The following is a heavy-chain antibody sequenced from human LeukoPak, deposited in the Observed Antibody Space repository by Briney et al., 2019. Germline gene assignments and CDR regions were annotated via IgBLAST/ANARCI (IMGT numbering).Heavy chain of an antibody. CDR3: ATDEHHDNHESTGRFDY. CDR1: GFTFSSYA. Sequence: GGSLRLSCTASGFTFSSYAMNWVRQAPGKGLEWVANIKQDGSEKYHVDSVRGRFTNSRDNAKNSLFLQMNSLRAEDTAVYFCATDEHHDNHESTGRFDYWGQGTLVTVSS. CDR2: IKQDGSEK. D-gene: IGHD2-8*02. V-gene: IGHV3-7*04. J-gene: IGHJ4*02.